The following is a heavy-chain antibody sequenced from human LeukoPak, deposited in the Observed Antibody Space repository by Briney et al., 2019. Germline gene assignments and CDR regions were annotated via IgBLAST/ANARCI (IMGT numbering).Heavy chain of an antibody. V-gene: IGHV4-34*01. CDR3: GLGLASPYYYYMDV. D-gene: IGHD5-12*01. Sequence: SETLSLTCAVYGGSFSGYYWSWIRQPPGKGLEWIGEINHSGSTNYNPSLKSRVTISVDTSKNQFSLKLSSVTAADTAVYYCGLGLASPYYYYMDVWGKGTTVTVSS. CDR1: GGSFSGYY. CDR2: INHSGST. J-gene: IGHJ6*03.